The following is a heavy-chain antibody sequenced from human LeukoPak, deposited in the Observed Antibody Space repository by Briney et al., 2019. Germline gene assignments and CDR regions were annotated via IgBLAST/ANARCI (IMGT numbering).Heavy chain of an antibody. V-gene: IGHV4-34*01. Sequence: PETLSLTCAVYGESFSGYYWSWIRQPPGKGLEWIGEINHSGSTNYNPSLKSRVTISVDTSKNQFSLKLSSVTAADTAVYYCARVLRSRIKFTMVRGVSPANYHYYYMDVWGKGTTVTVSS. J-gene: IGHJ6*03. CDR1: GESFSGYY. CDR2: INHSGST. CDR3: ARVLRSRIKFTMVRGVSPANYHYYYMDV. D-gene: IGHD3-10*01.